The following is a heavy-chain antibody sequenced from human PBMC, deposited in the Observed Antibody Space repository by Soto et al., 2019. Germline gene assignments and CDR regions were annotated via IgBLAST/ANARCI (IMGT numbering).Heavy chain of an antibody. Sequence: ASVKVSCKASGYTFTSYGISWVRQAPGQGLEWMGWISAYNGNTNYAQKLQGRVTMTTDTSTSTAYMELRSLRSDDTAVYYCARDGYNWNDPYYFDYWGQGTLVTSPQ. CDR1: GYTFTSYG. CDR2: ISAYNGNT. D-gene: IGHD1-20*01. CDR3: ARDGYNWNDPYYFDY. V-gene: IGHV1-18*04. J-gene: IGHJ4*02.